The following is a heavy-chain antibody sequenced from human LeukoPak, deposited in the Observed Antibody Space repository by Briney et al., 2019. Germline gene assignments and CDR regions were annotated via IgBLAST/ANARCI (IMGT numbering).Heavy chain of an antibody. V-gene: IGHV3-21*01. J-gene: IGHJ4*02. D-gene: IGHD1-26*01. CDR2: ISSSSSYI. Sequence: PGRSLRLSCAASGFTFDDYAMHWVRQAPGKGLEWVSGISSSSSYIYYADSVKGRFTISGDNAKNSLYLQMHSLRAEDTAVYYCARVSTAWELMRIWGQGTLVTVSS. CDR3: ARVSTAWELMRI. CDR1: GFTFDDYA.